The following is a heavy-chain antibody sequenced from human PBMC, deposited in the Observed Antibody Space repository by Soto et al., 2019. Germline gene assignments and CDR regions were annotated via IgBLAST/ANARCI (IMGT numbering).Heavy chain of an antibody. D-gene: IGHD3-9*01. V-gene: IGHV4-59*01. J-gene: IGHJ6*02. CDR3: ARDLQGYYDILNGYGYYGMDV. CDR2: IYYSGST. CDR1: GGSFSGYY. Sequence: SETLSLTCAVYGGSFSGYYWNWIRQPPGKGLEWFGYIYYSGSTNYNPSLKSRVTISVDTSKNQFSLKLSSVTAADTAVYYCARDLQGYYDILNGYGYYGMDVWGQGTTVTVSS.